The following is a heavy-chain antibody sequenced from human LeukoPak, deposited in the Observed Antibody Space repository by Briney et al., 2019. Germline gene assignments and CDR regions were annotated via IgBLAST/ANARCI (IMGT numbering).Heavy chain of an antibody. CDR2: IKTKSEGGTT. V-gene: IGHV3-15*01. Sequence: GGSLRLSCTASGFTFSNAGMNWVRQAPGKGLEWVGRIKTKSEGGTTDYAAPAKGRFTISRDDSKNTLYLQMNSLKTEDTAVYYCTTVPTTNYYYYYMDVWGKGTTVTVSS. CDR3: TTVPTTNYYYYYMDV. CDR1: GFTFSNAG. D-gene: IGHD1-7*01. J-gene: IGHJ6*03.